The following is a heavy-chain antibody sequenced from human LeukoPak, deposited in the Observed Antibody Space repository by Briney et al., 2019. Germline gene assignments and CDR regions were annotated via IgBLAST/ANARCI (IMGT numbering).Heavy chain of an antibody. Sequence: ASVKVSCKASGYTFTGYYMHWVRQAPGQGLEWMGWINPNSGGTNYAQKFQGRVTMTRDTSISTAYMELSRLRSDDTAVYYCAGENYYDSSGYYYGWGQGTLVTVSS. V-gene: IGHV1-2*02. CDR3: AGENYYDSSGYYYG. CDR2: INPNSGGT. CDR1: GYTFTGYY. J-gene: IGHJ4*02. D-gene: IGHD3-22*01.